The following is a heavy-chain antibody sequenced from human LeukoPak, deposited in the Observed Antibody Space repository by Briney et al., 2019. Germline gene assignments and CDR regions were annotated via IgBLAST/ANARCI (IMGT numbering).Heavy chain of an antibody. CDR2: ISAYNGNT. Sequence: ASVKVSRKASGYTFTSYGISWVRQAPGQGLEWMGWISAYNGNTYFAQKFQGRVTMTTDTSTTTAYMELRSLRSDDTAVYYCARDRWSSSSSEGVFDIWGQGTMVTVFS. D-gene: IGHD6-6*01. V-gene: IGHV1-18*01. J-gene: IGHJ3*02. CDR3: ARDRWSSSSSEGVFDI. CDR1: GYTFTSYG.